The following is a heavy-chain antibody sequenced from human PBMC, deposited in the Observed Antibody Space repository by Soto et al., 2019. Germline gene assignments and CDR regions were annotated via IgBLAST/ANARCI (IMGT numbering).Heavy chain of an antibody. J-gene: IGHJ4*02. V-gene: IGHV1-18*01. CDR1: GYTFTSYG. CDR2: ISAHNGNK. Sequence: QVQLVQSGGEVKKPGASVKVSCKASGYTFTSYGITWVRQAPGQGLEWMGWISAHNGNKKYAQKFQGRVTMTTDTSTSTAYMDLRSLRSDDTAVYYCARTGTAMPTRENYWGQGTLVTVSA. D-gene: IGHD5-18*01. CDR3: ARTGTAMPTRENY.